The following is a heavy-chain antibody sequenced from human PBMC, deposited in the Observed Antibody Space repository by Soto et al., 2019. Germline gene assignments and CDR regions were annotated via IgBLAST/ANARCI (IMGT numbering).Heavy chain of an antibody. CDR2: ISYDGSNK. D-gene: IGHD6-13*01. V-gene: IGHV3-30-3*01. Sequence: GGSLRLSCAASGFTFSSYAMHWVRQAPGKGLEWVAVISYDGSNKYYADSVKGRFTISRDNSKNTLYLQMNSLRAEDTAVYYCARDRLYSSSWYPSYYYYGMDVWGQGTTVTVSS. CDR3: ARDRLYSSSWYPSYYYYGMDV. CDR1: GFTFSSYA. J-gene: IGHJ6*02.